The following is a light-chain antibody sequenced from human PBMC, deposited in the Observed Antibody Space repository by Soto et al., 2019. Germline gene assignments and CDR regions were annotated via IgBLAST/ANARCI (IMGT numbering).Light chain of an antibody. Sequence: DIVMTQSPATLSASPGERATLSCRASQSIASNLACYQQRPGQAPRLLISGASTRATGIPARFSGSGSGTDFTLTISRLEPEDFAVYYCQQFGDSLTFGPGTKVDI. CDR2: GAS. J-gene: IGKJ3*01. CDR1: QSIASN. V-gene: IGKV3-15*01. CDR3: QQFGDSLT.